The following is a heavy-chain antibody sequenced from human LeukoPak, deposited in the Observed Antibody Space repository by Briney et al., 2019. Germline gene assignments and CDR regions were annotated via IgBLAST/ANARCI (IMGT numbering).Heavy chain of an antibody. CDR3: ARVVGSSGWYLGY. J-gene: IGHJ4*02. CDR1: GFTFSKHW. Sequence: GGSLRLSCVASGFTFSKHWIHWVRHAPGKGLVWVSRITNDESRTNHADSVNGRFTISRDNAKSTVYLQMNSLRAEDTAVYYCARVVGSSGWYLGYWGQGTLVTVSS. CDR2: ITNDESRT. D-gene: IGHD6-19*01. V-gene: IGHV3-74*01.